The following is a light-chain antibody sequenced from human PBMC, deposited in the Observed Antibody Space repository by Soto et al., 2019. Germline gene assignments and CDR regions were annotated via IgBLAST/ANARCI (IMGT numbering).Light chain of an antibody. CDR2: HVT. CDR3: SSYTSSSTEV. J-gene: IGLJ1*01. V-gene: IGLV2-14*03. Sequence: QSVLAQPASVSGSPGQSITISYTGTSSDIGHYDYVSWYQQHPGKAPKLMIYHVTYRPSGVSNRYSGSKSGNTASLTISGLQAEDEADYYCSSYTSSSTEVFGTGTKVTVL. CDR1: SSDIGHYDY.